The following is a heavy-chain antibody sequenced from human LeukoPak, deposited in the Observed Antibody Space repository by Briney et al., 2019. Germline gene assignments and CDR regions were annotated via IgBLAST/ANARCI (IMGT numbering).Heavy chain of an antibody. CDR3: ARGPLGRFDY. J-gene: IGHJ4*02. CDR1: GFTFSSYS. V-gene: IGHV3-21*01. CDR2: ISSSSSYI. Sequence: GGSLRLSCAASGFTFSSYSMNWVRQAPGKGLEWVSSISSSSSYIYYADSVKGRFTISRDNAKNSLYLRMNSLRAEDTAVYYCARGPLGRFDYWGQGTLVTVSS. D-gene: IGHD1-26*01.